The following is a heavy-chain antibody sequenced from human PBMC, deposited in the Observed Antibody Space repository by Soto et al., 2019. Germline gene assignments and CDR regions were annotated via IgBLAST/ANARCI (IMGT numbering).Heavy chain of an antibody. CDR3: ARCLAAVAGASYYGMDV. CDR2: ISAYNGNT. CDR1: GYTFTSYG. Sequence: QVQLVQSGAEVKKPGASVKVSCKASGYTFTSYGISWVRQAPGQGLEWMGWISAYNGNTNYAQKLQGRVTMTTDTTXSXXYMELRSLRSDDTAVYYCARCLAAVAGASYYGMDVWGQGTTVTVSS. D-gene: IGHD6-19*01. V-gene: IGHV1-18*01. J-gene: IGHJ6*02.